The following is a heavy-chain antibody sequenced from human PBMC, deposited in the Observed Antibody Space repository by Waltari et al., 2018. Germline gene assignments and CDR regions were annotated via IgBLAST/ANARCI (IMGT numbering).Heavy chain of an antibody. J-gene: IGHJ4*02. Sequence: QVQLQESGPGLVKPSGTLSLTCAVSGGSISSSNWWSWVRQPPGKGLEWIGEIYHSGSTNNNPALKSRGTISVDKSKNQFSRKRSSVTAADTAVYYCARDACDSSGYCLDYWGQGTLVTVSA. CDR3: ARDACDSSGYCLDY. CDR2: IYHSGST. V-gene: IGHV4-4*02. D-gene: IGHD3-22*01. CDR1: GGSISSSNW.